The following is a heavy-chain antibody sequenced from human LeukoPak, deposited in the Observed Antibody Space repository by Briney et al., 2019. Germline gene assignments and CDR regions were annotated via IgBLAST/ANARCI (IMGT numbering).Heavy chain of an antibody. D-gene: IGHD6-13*01. V-gene: IGHV3-30*18. CDR2: ISYDGSNK. Sequence: PGGSLRLSCAASGFTFSNYGMHWVRQAPGKGLEWVAIISYDGSNKYYADFVKGRFTISRDNSKNTVHLEMNSLRAEDTAVYYCAKGFGSDSSGWYSYFQLWGQGTLVTVSS. CDR3: AKGFGSDSSGWYSYFQL. J-gene: IGHJ1*01. CDR1: GFTFSNYG.